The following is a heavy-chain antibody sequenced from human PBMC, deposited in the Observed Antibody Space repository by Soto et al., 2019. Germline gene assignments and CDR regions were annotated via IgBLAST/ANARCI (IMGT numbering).Heavy chain of an antibody. CDR2: INSDGSST. J-gene: IGHJ5*02. V-gene: IGHV3-74*01. D-gene: IGHD4-4*01. CDR1: GFTLSNYW. Sequence: EVQLVESGGGLVQPGGSLRLSCAASGFTLSNYWMHWVRQVPGKGLVWVSRINSDGSSTTYADSVKGRFTISRDNAKNTLYLQMNSLRVEDTAVYYCASPVHDYNDHNNWFDAWGQGTLVTVSS. CDR3: ASPVHDYNDHNNWFDA.